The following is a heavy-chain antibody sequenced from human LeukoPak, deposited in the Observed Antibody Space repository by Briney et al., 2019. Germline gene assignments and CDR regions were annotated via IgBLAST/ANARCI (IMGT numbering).Heavy chain of an antibody. Sequence: PSETLSLTCTVSGGSISSYYWSWIQQPPGKGLEWIGYIYYSGSTNYNPSLKSRVTISVDTSKNQFSLKLSSVTAADTAVYYCARAPYGGATDYWGQGTLVTVSS. CDR2: IYYSGST. CDR3: ARAPYGGATDY. CDR1: GGSISSYY. J-gene: IGHJ4*02. D-gene: IGHD4/OR15-4a*01. V-gene: IGHV4-59*01.